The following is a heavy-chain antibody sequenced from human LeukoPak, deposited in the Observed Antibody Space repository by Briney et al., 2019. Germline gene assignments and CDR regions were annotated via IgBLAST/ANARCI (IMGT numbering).Heavy chain of an antibody. Sequence: GRSLRLSCAASGFTFSSYGMHWVRQAPGKGPEWVAVISYDGSNKYYADSVKGRFTISRDNSKNTLYLQMNSLRAEDTAVYYCAKDPTVTTPGDYWGQGTLVTVSS. V-gene: IGHV3-30*18. D-gene: IGHD4-11*01. CDR1: GFTFSSYG. CDR2: ISYDGSNK. J-gene: IGHJ4*02. CDR3: AKDPTVTTPGDY.